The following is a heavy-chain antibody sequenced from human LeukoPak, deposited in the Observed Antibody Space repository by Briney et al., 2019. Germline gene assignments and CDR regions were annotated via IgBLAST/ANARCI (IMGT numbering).Heavy chain of an antibody. CDR2: ISSTGAYI. CDR3: ARVSSNPYSRGYYHFDY. CDR1: GFAFNTYT. J-gene: IGHJ4*02. D-gene: IGHD6-25*01. V-gene: IGHV3-21*01. Sequence: GGSLTLSCAASGFAFNTYTMNWVRQIPGKGLEWVSSISSTGAYIYHADSMDGRFTVSRDNARNLLYLHMNSLRAEDSAMYFCARVSSNPYSRGYYHFDYWGQGALVTVSS.